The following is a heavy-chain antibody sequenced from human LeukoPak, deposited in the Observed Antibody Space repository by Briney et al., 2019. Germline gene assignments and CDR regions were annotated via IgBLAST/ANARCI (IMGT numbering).Heavy chain of an antibody. J-gene: IGHJ4*02. V-gene: IGHV1-69*13. D-gene: IGHD2-2*01. CDR3: ARSRSCSSTSCYPHFDY. CDR2: IIPIFDTP. CDR1: GGTFSTYA. Sequence: GASVKVSCKASGGTFSTYAIGWVRQAPGQGLEWMGGIIPIFDTPNYAQKFQGRVTITADESTSTAYMELSSLRSEDMAVYYCARSRSCSSTSCYPHFDYWGQGTLVTVSS.